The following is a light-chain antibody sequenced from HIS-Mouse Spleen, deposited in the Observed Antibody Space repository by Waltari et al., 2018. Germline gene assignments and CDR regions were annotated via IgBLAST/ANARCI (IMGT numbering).Light chain of an antibody. CDR2: AAS. CDR3: QQLNSYPPT. V-gene: IGKV1-9*01. Sequence: DIPLTQSPPFLSASVGDKVTSTRRASQGISSYLAWYQQKPGKAPKLLIYAASTLQSGVPSRFSGSGSGTEFTLTISSLQPEDFATYYCQQLNSYPPTFGQGTKVEIK. J-gene: IGKJ1*01. CDR1: QGISSY.